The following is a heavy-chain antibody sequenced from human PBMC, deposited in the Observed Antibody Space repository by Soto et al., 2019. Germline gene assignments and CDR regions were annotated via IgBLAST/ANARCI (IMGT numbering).Heavy chain of an antibody. CDR2: IIPIFGTA. CDR3: ARVSVYYYDSSGSGGAFDI. V-gene: IGHV1-69*13. D-gene: IGHD3-22*01. J-gene: IGHJ3*02. Sequence: ASVKVSCKASGGTFSSYAISCVRQAPGQGLEWMGGIIPIFGTANYAQKFQGRVTITADESTSTAYMELSSLRSEDTAMYYCARVSVYYYDSSGSGGAFDIWGQGTMVTVSS. CDR1: GGTFSSYA.